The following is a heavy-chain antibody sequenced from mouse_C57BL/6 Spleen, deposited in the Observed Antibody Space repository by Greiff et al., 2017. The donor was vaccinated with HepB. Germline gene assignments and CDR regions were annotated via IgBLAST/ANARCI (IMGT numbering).Heavy chain of an antibody. CDR2: INPSNGGT. V-gene: IGHV1-53*01. D-gene: IGHD2-4*01. Sequence: VKLQQPGTELVKPGASVKLYCKASGYTFTSYWMHWVKQRPGQGLEWIGNINPSNGGTNYNEKFKSKATLTVDKSSSTAYMQLSSLTSEDSAVYYCARSVYDYDGFAYWGQGTLVTVSA. CDR3: ARSVYDYDGFAY. J-gene: IGHJ3*01. CDR1: GYTFTSYW.